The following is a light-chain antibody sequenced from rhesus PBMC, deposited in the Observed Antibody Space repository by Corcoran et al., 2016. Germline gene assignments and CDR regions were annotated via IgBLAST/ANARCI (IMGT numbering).Light chain of an antibody. J-gene: IGKJ2*01. Sequence: DIVMTQTPLSLPVTPGEPASISCRSSQSLLHSNGNTYLYWYLQKPGQFPQLLMYLVSNRASGVPDRFRGRGSGTDVTLKISRVEADDVGVYYCMQVIQLPYSFGQGTKVEIK. V-gene: IGKV2-91*01. CDR3: MQVIQLPYS. CDR1: QSLLHSNGNTY. CDR2: LVS.